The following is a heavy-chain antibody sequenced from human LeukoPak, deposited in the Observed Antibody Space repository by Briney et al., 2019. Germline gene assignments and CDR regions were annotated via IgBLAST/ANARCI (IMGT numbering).Heavy chain of an antibody. Sequence: SQTLSLTYTASSGPMSSTSNYWGWIRQPPGRGLEWIGGIIYSGNTYYNPSLKSRVTISVDTTKNQFSLKLTSVTAADTAVYDCVRHFHVSGFAVDLWSQGTLVTVSS. J-gene: IGHJ5*02. CDR1: SGPMSSTSNY. CDR3: VRHFHVSGFAVDL. D-gene: IGHD3-10*01. CDR2: IIYSGNT. V-gene: IGHV4-39*01.